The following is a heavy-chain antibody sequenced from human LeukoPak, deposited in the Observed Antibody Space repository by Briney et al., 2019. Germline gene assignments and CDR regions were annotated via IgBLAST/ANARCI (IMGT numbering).Heavy chain of an antibody. D-gene: IGHD3-22*01. V-gene: IGHV1-69*13. Sequence: SVKVSCKASGGTFSSYAISWVRQAPGQGLEWMGGIIPIFGTADYAQKFQGRVTITADESTSTAYMELSSLRSEDTAVYYCARDSHYDSSGYYLDSWGPGTLVTVSS. CDR1: GGTFSSYA. J-gene: IGHJ4*02. CDR3: ARDSHYDSSGYYLDS. CDR2: IIPIFGTA.